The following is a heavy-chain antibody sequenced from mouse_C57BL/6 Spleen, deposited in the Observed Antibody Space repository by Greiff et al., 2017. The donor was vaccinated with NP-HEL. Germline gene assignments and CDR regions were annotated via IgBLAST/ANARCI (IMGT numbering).Heavy chain of an antibody. CDR2: IHPNSGST. J-gene: IGHJ2*01. V-gene: IGHV1-64*01. CDR1: GYTFTSYW. CDR3: ARREYDYVHFDY. Sequence: QVQLQQPGAELVKPGASVKLSCKASGYTFTSYWMHWVKQRPGQGLEWIGMIHPNSGSTNYNEKFKSKATLTVDKSSSTAYMQLSSLTSEDSAVYYCARREYDYVHFDYWGQGTTLTVSS. D-gene: IGHD2-4*01.